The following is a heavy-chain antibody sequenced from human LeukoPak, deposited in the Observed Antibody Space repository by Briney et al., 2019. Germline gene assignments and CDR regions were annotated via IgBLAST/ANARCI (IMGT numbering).Heavy chain of an antibody. CDR3: TRKFYYDSKALDWYFER. D-gene: IGHD3-22*01. CDR1: GFTFSNAW. Sequence: PGGSLRLSCAASGFTFSNAWMSWVRQAPGKGLEWVGRIKSKTDGGTTDYAAPVKGRFTISRDDSKNTLYLQMNSLKTEDTAVYYCTRKFYYDSKALDWYFERWGRGTLVTVAS. J-gene: IGHJ2*01. CDR2: IKSKTDGGTT. V-gene: IGHV3-15*01.